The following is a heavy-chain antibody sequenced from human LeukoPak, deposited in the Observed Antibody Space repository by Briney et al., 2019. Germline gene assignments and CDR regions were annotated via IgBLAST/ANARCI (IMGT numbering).Heavy chain of an antibody. D-gene: IGHD4-17*01. CDR1: GFSLSTSGMR. CDR3: ALTTVTTNNVELDY. V-gene: IGHV2-70*04. CDR2: IDWDDDK. J-gene: IGHJ4*02. Sequence: SGPALVKPTQTLTLTCTFSGFSLSTSGMRVSWIRQPPGKALECLARIDWDDDKFYSTSLKTRLTISKDTSKNQVVLTMTNMDPVDTATYYCALTTVTTNNVELDYWGQGTLVTVSS.